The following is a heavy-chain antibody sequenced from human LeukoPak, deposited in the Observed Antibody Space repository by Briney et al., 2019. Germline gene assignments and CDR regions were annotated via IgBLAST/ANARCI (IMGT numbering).Heavy chain of an antibody. D-gene: IGHD3-22*01. Sequence: PSETLSLTCAVYGGSLSGYYWSWIRQPPGKGLEWIGEINHSGSTNYNPSLKSRVTISVDTSKNQFSLKLSSVTAADTAVYYCARGLSYYDSSGYWSQGTLVTVSS. V-gene: IGHV4-34*01. J-gene: IGHJ4*02. CDR1: GGSLSGYY. CDR2: INHSGST. CDR3: ARGLSYYDSSGY.